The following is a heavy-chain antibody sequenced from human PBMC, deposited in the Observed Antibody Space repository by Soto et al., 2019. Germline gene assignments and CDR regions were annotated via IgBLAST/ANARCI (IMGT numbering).Heavy chain of an antibody. J-gene: IGHJ4*02. D-gene: IGHD3-22*01. CDR2: ISGSGGST. CDR3: AKSLLYYYDSSGYYEGDY. Sequence: ESGGGLVQPGGSLRLSCAASGFTFSSYAMSWVRQAPGKGLEWVSAISGSGGSTYYADSVKGRFTISRDNSKNTLYLQMNSLRAEDTAVYYCAKSLLYYYDSSGYYEGDYWGQGTLVTVSS. CDR1: GFTFSSYA. V-gene: IGHV3-23*01.